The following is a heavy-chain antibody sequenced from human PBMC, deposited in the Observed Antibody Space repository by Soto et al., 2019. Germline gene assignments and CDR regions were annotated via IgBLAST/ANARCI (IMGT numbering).Heavy chain of an antibody. CDR1: GASLTRGVYY. D-gene: IGHD2-21*01. CDR3: ARANCLRCPFDL. J-gene: IGHJ4*02. Sequence: QVQLQESGPRLAKPSESLSLTCSVSGASLTRGVYYWSWLRQPPGRQLEWIGSIYYRGTTNYTPSLTGRVTISEDTSRNQVSVTVKSVTAADTAVYFCARANCLRCPFDLWGQGTLVTVSS. V-gene: IGHV4-61*08. CDR2: IYYRGTT.